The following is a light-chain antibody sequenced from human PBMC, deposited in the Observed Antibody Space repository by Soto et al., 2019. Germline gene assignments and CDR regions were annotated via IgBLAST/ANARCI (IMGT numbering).Light chain of an antibody. CDR3: CSYAGSSTFV. Sequence: QSALTQPASVSGSPGQSITISCIGTSSDVGNYNLVSWYQQHPGKAPKLMIYEATKRPSGVSSRFSGSKSGNTASLTISGLQAEDEADYYCCSYAGSSTFVFGTGTKLTVL. J-gene: IGLJ1*01. CDR1: SSDVGNYNL. CDR2: EAT. V-gene: IGLV2-23*02.